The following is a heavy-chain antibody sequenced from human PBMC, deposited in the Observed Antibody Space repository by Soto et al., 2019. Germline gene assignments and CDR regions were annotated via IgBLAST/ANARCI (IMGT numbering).Heavy chain of an antibody. CDR2: VNGGGDTT. V-gene: IGHV3-23*01. J-gene: IGHJ3*02. D-gene: IGHD6-19*01. Sequence: GGSLRLSCAAAGFRFTSYAMSWVRLAPGKGLEWVSTVNGGGDTTYYADFVKGRFGISRVDSKNTLFLQMNNLRAEDTAVYYGVKDMQWLPPRDDSFDIWGQGTMVTVSS. CDR3: VKDMQWLPPRDDSFDI. CDR1: GFRFTSYA.